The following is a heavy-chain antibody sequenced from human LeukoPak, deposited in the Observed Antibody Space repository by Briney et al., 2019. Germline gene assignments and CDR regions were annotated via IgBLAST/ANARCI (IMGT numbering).Heavy chain of an antibody. V-gene: IGHV1-2*02. CDR2: INPNSSGT. CDR3: ARHTGSLYDFWSGYIDY. D-gene: IGHD3-3*01. J-gene: IGHJ4*02. Sequence: ASVKVSCKASGYTFTVYYMNWVRQAPGQGLEWMGWINPNSSGTNYAQKFQGRVTMTRDTSISTAYMELSRLRSDDTAVYYCARHTGSLYDFWSGYIDYWGQGTLVTVSS. CDR1: GYTFTVYY.